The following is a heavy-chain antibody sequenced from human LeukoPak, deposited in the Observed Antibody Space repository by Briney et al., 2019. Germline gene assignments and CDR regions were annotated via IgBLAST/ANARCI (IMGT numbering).Heavy chain of an antibody. V-gene: IGHV4-30-4*07. Sequence: SETLSLTCAVSGGSISSYGNSWSWCRRPPGKGLEWIGYIYSNGDTYYNPSLRSRVIISFDTSKNQFSLNLNSVTAADTAVYFCARVPSRSTDSASYYFDYWGQGTLVTVSS. CDR2: IYSNGDT. CDR3: ARVPSRSTDSASYYFDY. J-gene: IGHJ4*02. CDR1: GGSISSYGNS. D-gene: IGHD2-15*01.